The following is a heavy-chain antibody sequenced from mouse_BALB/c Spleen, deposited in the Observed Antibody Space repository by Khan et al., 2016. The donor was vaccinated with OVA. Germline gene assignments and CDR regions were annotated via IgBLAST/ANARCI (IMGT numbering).Heavy chain of an antibody. CDR3: ARRNYFGYTFAY. J-gene: IGHJ3*01. D-gene: IGHD1-2*01. Sequence: QVRLQQSGTELARPGASVNLSCKASGYTFTDFYINWVKQRSGQGLEWIGEISPGSGDTYYNEKFKGKATLTADTSSSTAYMQLSSLTSEASAVYFCARRNYFGYTFAYWGQGTLVTVSA. V-gene: IGHV1-77*01. CDR2: ISPGSGDT. CDR1: GYTFTDFY.